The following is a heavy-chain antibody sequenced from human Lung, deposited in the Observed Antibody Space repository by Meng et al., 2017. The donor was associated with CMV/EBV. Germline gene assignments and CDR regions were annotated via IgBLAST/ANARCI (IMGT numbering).Heavy chain of an antibody. V-gene: IGHV4-4*02. Sequence: QMPLQESDPGLVKPSGTLSLTCAVSGGSISISTWWSWVRQPPGKGLEWIGEIYHSGGTNYNPSLRGRVTISLDKSKNQFSLTLRSVTAADTAVYYCARDPYATGWAGWGQGTLVTVSS. J-gene: IGHJ4*02. D-gene: IGHD6-19*01. CDR2: IYHSGGT. CDR1: GGSISISTW. CDR3: ARDPYATGWAG.